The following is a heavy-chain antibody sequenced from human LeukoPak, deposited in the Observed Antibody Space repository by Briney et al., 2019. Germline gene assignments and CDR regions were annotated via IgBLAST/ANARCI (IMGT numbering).Heavy chain of an antibody. J-gene: IGHJ4*02. CDR3: AKELESWEIFEY. CDR1: GFTFSSSA. Sequence: GGSLRLACAASGFTFSSSAMTWVRQAPGKGLEWVSGIGGGGTGTHYADSVKGRFTVSRDNSRNTLYLQMNSLRAEDTALYYCAKELESWEIFEYWGQGTLVTVSS. V-gene: IGHV3-23*01. CDR2: IGGGGTGT. D-gene: IGHD1-26*01.